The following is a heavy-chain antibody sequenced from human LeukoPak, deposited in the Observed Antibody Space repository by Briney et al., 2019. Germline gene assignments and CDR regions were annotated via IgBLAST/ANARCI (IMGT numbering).Heavy chain of an antibody. CDR3: VRDKVGGSNDF. D-gene: IGHD2-15*01. V-gene: IGHV3-7*01. CDR1: GFTFTSHW. J-gene: IGHJ4*02. CDR2: IMEEGREK. Sequence: GGSLRLSCGASGFTFTSHWMSWVRQAPGKGLEWVANIMEEGREKKYVDSVKGRFTISRDNTKNSVYLQMSGLRAEDTAIYYCVRDKVGGSNDFWGQGTLVTVSS.